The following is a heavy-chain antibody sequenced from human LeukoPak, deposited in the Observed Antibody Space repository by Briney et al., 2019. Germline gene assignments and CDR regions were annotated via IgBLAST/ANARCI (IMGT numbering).Heavy chain of an antibody. D-gene: IGHD5-12*01. V-gene: IGHV3-66*01. Sequence: GGSLRLSCAPSGFTVSSNYMSWVRQAPGKGLEWVSVIYGGGSTYYADSVKGRFTISRDKSKNTLYLQMNSLRAEDTAVYYCASEIGGYDWIFDYWGQGTLVTVSS. CDR2: IYGGGST. CDR3: ASEIGGYDWIFDY. J-gene: IGHJ4*02. CDR1: GFTVSSNY.